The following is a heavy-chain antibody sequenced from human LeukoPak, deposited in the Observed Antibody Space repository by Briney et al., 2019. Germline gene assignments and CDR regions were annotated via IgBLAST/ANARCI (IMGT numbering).Heavy chain of an antibody. V-gene: IGHV3-74*01. D-gene: IGHD4-17*01. CDR2: INSDGSST. Sequence: GGSLRLSCAASGFTFSSYWMHWVRQAPGKGLVWVSRINSDGSSTRYADSVKGRFTISRDNAKNTLYLQMNSLRAEDTAVYYCARDHYGDTDYYYMDVWGKGTTVTVSS. CDR3: ARDHYGDTDYYYMDV. J-gene: IGHJ6*03. CDR1: GFTFSSYW.